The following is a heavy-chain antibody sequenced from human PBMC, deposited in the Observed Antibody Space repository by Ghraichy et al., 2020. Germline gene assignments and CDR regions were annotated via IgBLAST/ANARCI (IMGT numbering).Heavy chain of an antibody. CDR3: ARDGLGVGVVVRHLD. CDR2: INSDGSST. Sequence: GGSLRLSCAASGFTFSSYWMHWVRQAPGKGLVWVSRINSDGSSTSYADSVKGRFTISRDNAKNTLYLQMNSLRAEDTAVYYCARDGLGVGVVVRHLDWGQGTLVTVSS. J-gene: IGHJ4*02. CDR1: GFTFSSYW. V-gene: IGHV3-74*01. D-gene: IGHD2-21*01.